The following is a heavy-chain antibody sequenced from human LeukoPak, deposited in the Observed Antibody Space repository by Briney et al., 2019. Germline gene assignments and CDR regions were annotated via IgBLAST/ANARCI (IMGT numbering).Heavy chain of an antibody. J-gene: IGHJ4*02. CDR1: GGSFSGYY. CDR3: ARVISHCSSTSCYLDY. Sequence: SETLSLTCAVYGGSFSGYYWSWIRQPPGKGLEWIGEINRSGSTNYNPSLKSRVTISVDTSKNQFSLKLSSVTAADTAVYYCARVISHCSSTSCYLDYWGQGTLVTVSS. D-gene: IGHD2-2*01. CDR2: INRSGST. V-gene: IGHV4-34*01.